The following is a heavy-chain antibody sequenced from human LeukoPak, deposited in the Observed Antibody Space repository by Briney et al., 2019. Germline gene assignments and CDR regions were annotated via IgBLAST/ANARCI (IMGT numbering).Heavy chain of an antibody. J-gene: IGHJ4*02. CDR1: GGSISSSSYY. V-gene: IGHV4-39*07. CDR3: AREILPITMIEVVNEVGYFDY. D-gene: IGHD3-22*01. Sequence: SETLSLTCTVSGGSISSSSYYWGWIRQPPGKGLEWIGSIYYSGSTYYNPSLKSRVTISVDTSKNQFSLKLSSVTAADTAVYYCAREILPITMIEVVNEVGYFDYWGQGTLVTVSS. CDR2: IYYSGST.